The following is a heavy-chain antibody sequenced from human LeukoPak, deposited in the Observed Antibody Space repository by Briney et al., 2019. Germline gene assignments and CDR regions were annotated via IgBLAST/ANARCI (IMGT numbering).Heavy chain of an antibody. CDR1: GYTFTSYY. J-gene: IGHJ4*02. Sequence: GASVKVSCKASGYTFTSYYMHWVRQAPGQGLEWMGIINPSGGSTSYAQKFQGRVTMTRDMSTSTVYMELSSLRSEDTAVYYCAREFVGATSFDYWGQGTLVAVSS. V-gene: IGHV1-46*01. D-gene: IGHD1-26*01. CDR3: AREFVGATSFDY. CDR2: INPSGGST.